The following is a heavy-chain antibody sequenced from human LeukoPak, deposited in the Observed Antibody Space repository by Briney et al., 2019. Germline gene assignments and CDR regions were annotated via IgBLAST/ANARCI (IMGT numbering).Heavy chain of an antibody. CDR1: GYTFTSYY. CDR3: ARDCSSTSCYPAAFDI. Sequence: ASVKVSCKASGYTFTSYYMHWVRQAPGQGLEWMGWINPNSGGTNYAQKFQGRVTMTRDTSISTAYMELSRLRSDDTAVYYCARDCSSTSCYPAAFDIWGQGTMVTVSS. V-gene: IGHV1-2*02. CDR2: INPNSGGT. J-gene: IGHJ3*02. D-gene: IGHD2-2*01.